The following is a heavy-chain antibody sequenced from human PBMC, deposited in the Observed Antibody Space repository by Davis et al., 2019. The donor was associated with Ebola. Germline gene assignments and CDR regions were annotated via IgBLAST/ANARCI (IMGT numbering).Heavy chain of an antibody. D-gene: IGHD5/OR15-5a*01. J-gene: IGHJ6*03. Sequence: AASVKVSCKASAYTFVDYYIHWVRQAPGQGLEWMGWINPKSGGTKCAQKFQDWVTMTRDTSITTAYVELSGLTSDDTAIYYCARAVSPTYDYYMDVWGKGTAVTVSS. CDR3: ARAVSPTYDYYMDV. CDR2: INPKSGGT. V-gene: IGHV1-2*04. CDR1: AYTFVDYY.